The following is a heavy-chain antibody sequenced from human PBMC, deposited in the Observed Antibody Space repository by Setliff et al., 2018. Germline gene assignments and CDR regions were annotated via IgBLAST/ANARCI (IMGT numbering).Heavy chain of an antibody. Sequence: PSETLSLTCTVSGGSMTSYYWSWIRQPGGKGLEWIGRICSSENTIGRICRGSNTHYNPSIQSRVTMSLDTSTNQFSLRLSSVTAADTAVYYCARTSRDGATYMDVWGKGTTVTVSS. CDR1: GGSMTSYY. V-gene: IGHV4-4*07. CDR2: ICRGSNT. D-gene: IGHD3-10*01. CDR3: ARTSRDGATYMDV. J-gene: IGHJ6*03.